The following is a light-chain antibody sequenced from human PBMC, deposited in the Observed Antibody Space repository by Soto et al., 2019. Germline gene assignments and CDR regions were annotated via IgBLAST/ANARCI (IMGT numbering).Light chain of an antibody. Sequence: VLTQSPGTLSLSPGERATLFCRAGRSVSNTDLAWYQQKPDQAPRLLIYGASNRATGIPARFSGSGSGTDFTLTISSLEPEDFAVYYCQQRSNWPPVTFGGRTKVDIK. CDR1: RSVSNTD. V-gene: IGKV3-11*01. CDR3: QQRSNWPPVT. CDR2: GAS. J-gene: IGKJ4*01.